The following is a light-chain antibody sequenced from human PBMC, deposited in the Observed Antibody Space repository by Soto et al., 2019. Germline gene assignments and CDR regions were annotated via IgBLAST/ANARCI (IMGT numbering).Light chain of an antibody. J-gene: IGLJ2*01. CDR3: SSYTSSTTLLV. CDR1: SSDVGGYNY. CDR2: EVS. V-gene: IGLV2-14*01. Sequence: QPVLTQPASVSGSPGQSITISCTGTSSDVGGYNYVSWYQLHPGKAPKLMIYEVSNRPSGVSNRFSGSKSGNTASLTISGLQAEDEADYYCSSYTSSTTLLVFGGGTKLTVL.